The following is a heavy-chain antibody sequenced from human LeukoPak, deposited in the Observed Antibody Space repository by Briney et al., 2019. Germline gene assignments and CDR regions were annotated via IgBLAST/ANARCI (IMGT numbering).Heavy chain of an antibody. J-gene: IGHJ4*02. CDR1: GYSISSGYY. V-gene: IGHV4-38-2*02. CDR3: ARECSGGSCYSGNY. D-gene: IGHD2-15*01. CDR2: IYHSGST. Sequence: SETLSLTCTVSGYSISSGYYWGWIRQPPGKGLEWIGSIYHSGSTYYNPSLKSRVTISVDTSKNQFSLKLSSVTAADTAVYYCARECSGGSCYSGNYWGQGTLVTVSS.